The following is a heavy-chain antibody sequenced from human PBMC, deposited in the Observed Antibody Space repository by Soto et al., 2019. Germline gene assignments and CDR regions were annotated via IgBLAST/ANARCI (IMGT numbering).Heavy chain of an antibody. V-gene: IGHV3-66*01. Sequence: EVQLVESGGGLVQPGGSLRLSCAASGFTVSSSHMTWVRQAPGKGLEWVSLIYSDGTINYADSVKGSFTISRDNSKKTLYLQMNSLRAEDTALYYCARYRYSGSYYFDSWGQGTLVTVSS. D-gene: IGHD1-26*01. CDR1: GFTVSSSH. CDR2: IYSDGTI. J-gene: IGHJ4*02. CDR3: ARYRYSGSYYFDS.